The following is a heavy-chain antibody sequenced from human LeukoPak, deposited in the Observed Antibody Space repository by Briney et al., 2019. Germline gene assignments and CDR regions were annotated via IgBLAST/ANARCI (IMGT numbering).Heavy chain of an antibody. J-gene: IGHJ4*02. Sequence: SGGSLRLSCAASGFTFSDYYMSWIRQAPGKGLEWVSYISSSGSIIYHADSVEGRFTISRDNAKKSLYLQMNSLRAEETAVYYCARGIVVVPATIGSDYWGQGTLVTVSS. V-gene: IGHV3-11*04. CDR2: ISSSGSII. CDR3: ARGIVVVPATIGSDY. D-gene: IGHD2-2*02. CDR1: GFTFSDYY.